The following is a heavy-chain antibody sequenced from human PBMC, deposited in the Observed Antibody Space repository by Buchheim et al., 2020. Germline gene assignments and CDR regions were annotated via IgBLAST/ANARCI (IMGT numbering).Heavy chain of an antibody. J-gene: IGHJ4*02. Sequence: EVQLVESGGGLVQPGGSLRLSCAASGFTFSSYWMCWVRQVPGKGLEWVANIKQDGSEKFYLDSVKGRFTISRDNAKNSLYLQMNSLRGENTAVYFCVRDRYPYGSHFEYWGQGTL. CDR2: IKQDGSEK. D-gene: IGHD5-24*01. CDR3: VRDRYPYGSHFEY. CDR1: GFTFSSYW. V-gene: IGHV3-7*01.